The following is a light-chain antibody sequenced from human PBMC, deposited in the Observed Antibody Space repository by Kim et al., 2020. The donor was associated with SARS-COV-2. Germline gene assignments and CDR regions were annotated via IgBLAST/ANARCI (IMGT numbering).Light chain of an antibody. J-gene: IGLJ2*01. CDR1: SSDVGTSNF. Sequence: GQSVTISCTGTSSDVGTSNFVSWYQQHPGKAPKLMIYEVSQRPSGVPDCFSGSKSGNTASLTVSGLQAEDEADYYCNSHAGSNNVLFGGGTQLTVL. V-gene: IGLV2-8*01. CDR2: EVS. CDR3: NSHAGSNNVL.